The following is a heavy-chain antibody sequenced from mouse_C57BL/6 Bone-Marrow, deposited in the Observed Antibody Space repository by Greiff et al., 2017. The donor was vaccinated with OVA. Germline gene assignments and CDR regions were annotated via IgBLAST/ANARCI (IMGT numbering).Heavy chain of an antibody. CDR3: ARGVTTVVARATDY. CDR1: GYTFTSYW. D-gene: IGHD1-1*01. V-gene: IGHV1-50*01. Sequence: VQLQQPGAELVKPGASVKLSCKASGYTFTSYWMQWVKQRPGQGLEWIGEIDPSDSYTNYNQKFKGKATLTVDTSSSTAYMQLSSLTSEDSAVYYCARGVTTVVARATDYWGQGTTLTVSS. J-gene: IGHJ2*01. CDR2: IDPSDSYT.